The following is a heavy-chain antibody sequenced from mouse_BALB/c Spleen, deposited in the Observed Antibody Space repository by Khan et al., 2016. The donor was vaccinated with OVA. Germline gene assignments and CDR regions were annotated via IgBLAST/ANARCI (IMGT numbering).Heavy chain of an antibody. CDR3: EGSGDYDEVWFAY. CDR1: GYIFTNYW. CDR2: IYPGTDST. D-gene: IGHD2-4*01. V-gene: IGHV1-76*01. Sequence: QVQLKESGAELVRPGASVKLSCKTSGYIFTNYWIHWLKQRSGQGLEWIARIYPGTDSTYYNEKFKDKATLTADKSSSTAYMQLSSLTSEDSAVCFCEGSGDYDEVWFAYWGQGTLVTVSA. J-gene: IGHJ3*01.